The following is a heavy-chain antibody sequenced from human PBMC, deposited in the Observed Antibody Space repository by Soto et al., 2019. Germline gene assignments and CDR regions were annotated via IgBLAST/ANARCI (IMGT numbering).Heavy chain of an antibody. CDR1: EDSVSSNSAA. V-gene: IGHV6-1*01. Sequence: SQTLSLTCAISEDSVSSNSAAWNWIRQSPSRGLEWLGRTYYRSKWYNDYAVSVKSRITINPDTSKNQFSLQLNSVTPEDTAVYYCARDLEYYDFWSGPDAFDIWGQGTMVTVSS. J-gene: IGHJ3*02. CDR3: ARDLEYYDFWSGPDAFDI. D-gene: IGHD3-3*01. CDR2: TYYRSKWYN.